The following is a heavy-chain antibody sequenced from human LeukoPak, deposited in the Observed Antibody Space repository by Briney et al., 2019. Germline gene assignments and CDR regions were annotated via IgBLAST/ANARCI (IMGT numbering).Heavy chain of an antibody. V-gene: IGHV5-10-1*01. CDR3: ARHGRVVVVANHGMDV. Sequence: GESLRISCKGSGYSFTSYWISWVRQMPGKGLEWMGRIDPSDSYTNYSPSFQGHVTISADKSISSAYLQWSSLKASDTAMYYCARHGRVVVVANHGMDVWGKGTTVTVSS. J-gene: IGHJ6*04. CDR1: GYSFTSYW. D-gene: IGHD2-15*01. CDR2: IDPSDSYT.